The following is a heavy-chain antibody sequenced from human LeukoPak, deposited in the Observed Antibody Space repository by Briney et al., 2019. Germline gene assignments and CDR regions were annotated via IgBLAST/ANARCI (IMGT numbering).Heavy chain of an antibody. CDR2: ISGGGAGT. Sequence: TGGSLRLSCAASRFTFSSYAMSWVRQAPGKGLEWVSAISGGGAGTYYADSVKGRFTISRDNSKNTLYLQMYGLRAEDTAVYYCARLPAAINGYFDPWGQGTLVTVSS. V-gene: IGHV3-23*01. CDR1: RFTFSSYA. J-gene: IGHJ5*02. CDR3: ARLPAAINGYFDP. D-gene: IGHD2-2*01.